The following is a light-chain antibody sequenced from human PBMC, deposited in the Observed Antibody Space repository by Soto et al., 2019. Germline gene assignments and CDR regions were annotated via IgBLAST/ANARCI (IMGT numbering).Light chain of an antibody. Sequence: EIVLTQSPGTLSLSPGQRATLSRRASQSVTSNYLAWYQQKPGQAPRLLIYGVSSRATGIPDRFSGSGSGTDFTLTISRLEPEDFAVYDCQQYGISPRTFGQGTKVDIK. CDR3: QQYGISPRT. V-gene: IGKV3-20*01. J-gene: IGKJ1*01. CDR1: QSVTSNY. CDR2: GVS.